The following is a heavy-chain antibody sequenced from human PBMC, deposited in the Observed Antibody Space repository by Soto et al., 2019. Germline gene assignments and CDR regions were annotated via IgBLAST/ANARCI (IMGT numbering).Heavy chain of an antibody. V-gene: IGHV4-39*01. Sequence: QLQLQESGPGLVKTSETLSLICTVSGDSISSTTYYWAWIRQPPGKGLEWIGNIYFSGTTSYNSSLKSRVTMSIETSKNQVSLKLNSVSAADTAFYDCARLRSGWYSGHNWFDPWGQGILVTVSS. CDR1: GDSISSTTYY. J-gene: IGHJ5*02. CDR3: ARLRSGWYSGHNWFDP. CDR2: IYFSGTT. D-gene: IGHD6-19*01.